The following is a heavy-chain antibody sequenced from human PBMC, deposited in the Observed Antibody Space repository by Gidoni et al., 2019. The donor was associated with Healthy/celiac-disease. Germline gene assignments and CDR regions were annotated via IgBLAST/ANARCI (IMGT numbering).Heavy chain of an antibody. CDR3: ARELYGGKPLVDY. Sequence: QVQLQESGPGLVKPSKPLSLPCTVPGGSISSGGYYWSWIRQHPGKGLEWIGYIYYSGSTYYNPSLKSRVTISVDTSKNQFSLKLSSVTTADTAVYYCARELYGGKPLVDYWGQGTLVTVSS. J-gene: IGHJ4*02. CDR2: IYYSGST. D-gene: IGHD4-17*01. CDR1: GGSISSGGYY. V-gene: IGHV4-31*03.